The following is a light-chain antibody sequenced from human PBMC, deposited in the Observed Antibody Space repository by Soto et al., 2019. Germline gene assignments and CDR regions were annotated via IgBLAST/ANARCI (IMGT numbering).Light chain of an antibody. J-gene: IGKJ4*01. CDR2: VAS. CDR3: QKYNSVPLT. CDR1: QDISNY. Sequence: DIQMTQSPSSLSASVGYRVTITCRASQDISNYLAWYQQKPGKDPKLLIYVASTLHSGVPSRFSGSGSGRDFTLTISSLQPEDVATYYCQKYNSVPLTFGGGTKVEIK. V-gene: IGKV1-27*01.